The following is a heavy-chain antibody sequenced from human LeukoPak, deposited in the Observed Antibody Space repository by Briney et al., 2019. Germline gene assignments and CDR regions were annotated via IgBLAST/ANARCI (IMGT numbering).Heavy chain of an antibody. CDR2: INPNSGGT. V-gene: IGHV1-2*02. Sequence: ASVKVSCKASGYTFTGYYMHWVRQAPGQGLEWMGWINPNSGGTNYAQKFQGRVTMTRDTSISTAYMELSRLRSDDTAVYYCARGKPSDSSGWYGLINWGQGTLVTVSS. D-gene: IGHD6-19*01. CDR1: GYTFTGYY. CDR3: ARGKPSDSSGWYGLIN. J-gene: IGHJ4*02.